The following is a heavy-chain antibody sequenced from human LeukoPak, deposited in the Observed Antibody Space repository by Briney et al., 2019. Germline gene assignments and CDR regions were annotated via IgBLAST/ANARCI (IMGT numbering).Heavy chain of an antibody. CDR3: ARESTGGGYSFDY. D-gene: IGHD5-24*01. CDR1: GFTFSTYE. Sequence: PGGSLRLSCAASGFTFSTYELIWVRQAPGRGLEWVSYISRSGSTIYYADSVKGRSTISRDNGKNSLYLQMNGLRAEDTAVYYCARESTGGGYSFDYWGQGTLVTVSS. V-gene: IGHV3-48*03. CDR2: ISRSGSTI. J-gene: IGHJ4*02.